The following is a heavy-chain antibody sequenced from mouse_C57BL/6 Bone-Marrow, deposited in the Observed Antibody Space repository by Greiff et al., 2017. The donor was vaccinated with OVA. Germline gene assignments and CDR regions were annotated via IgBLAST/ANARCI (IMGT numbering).Heavy chain of an antibody. Sequence: VQLQQSGAELVRPGTSVKMSCKASGYTFTNYWIGWAKQRPGHGLEWIGDIYPGGGYTNYNEKFKGKATLTADKSSSTAYMQFSSLTSEDSAIYYCARLDYSNVYYFDYWGKGTTLTVSS. D-gene: IGHD2-5*01. CDR2: IYPGGGYT. CDR3: ARLDYSNVYYFDY. CDR1: GYTFTNYW. V-gene: IGHV1-63*01. J-gene: IGHJ2*01.